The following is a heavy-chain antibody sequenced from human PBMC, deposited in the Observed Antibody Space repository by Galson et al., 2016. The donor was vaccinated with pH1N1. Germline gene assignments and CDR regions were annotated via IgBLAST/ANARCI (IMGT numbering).Heavy chain of an antibody. V-gene: IGHV3-7*01. CDR3: ARAPFGVHSF. J-gene: IGHJ4*02. CDR2: INQDGSKK. D-gene: IGHD3-3*01. CDR1: GFTFSNYW. Sequence: SLRLSCAASGFTFSNYWMNWVRQAPGKGLEWVANINQDGSKKYYVDSVKGRFTVSRDNAKNSLYLQMNSLRAEDTALYYCARAPFGVHSFWGQGTLVTVAS.